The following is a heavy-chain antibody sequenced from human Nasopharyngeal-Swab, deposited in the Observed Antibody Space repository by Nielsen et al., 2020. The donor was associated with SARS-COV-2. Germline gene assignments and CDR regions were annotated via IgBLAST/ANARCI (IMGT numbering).Heavy chain of an antibody. CDR2: ISYDGSNK. D-gene: IGHD6-13*01. CDR3: ARDAVPGIAAAGHYYYYGMDV. V-gene: IGHV3-30*03. Sequence: GESLKISCAASGFTFSSYGMHWVRQAPGTGLEWVAVISYDGSNKYYADSVKGRFTISRDNSKNTLYLQMNSLRAEDTAVYYCARDAVPGIAAAGHYYYYGMDVWGQGTTVTVSS. CDR1: GFTFSSYG. J-gene: IGHJ6*02.